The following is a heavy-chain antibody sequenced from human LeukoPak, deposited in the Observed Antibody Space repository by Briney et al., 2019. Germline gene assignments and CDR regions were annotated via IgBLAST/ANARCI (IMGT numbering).Heavy chain of an antibody. CDR3: AREARYGGYYYYYYMDV. CDR2: ISYTGST. CDR1: GGSISSYY. J-gene: IGHJ6*03. Sequence: SETLSLTCTVSGGSISSYYWSWIRQPPGKGLEWVGYISYTGSTNYNPSLKSRVTISVDTSKNQFSLKLSSVTAADTAVYYCAREARYGGYYYYYYMDVWGKGTTVTVSS. V-gene: IGHV4-59*01. D-gene: IGHD3-16*02.